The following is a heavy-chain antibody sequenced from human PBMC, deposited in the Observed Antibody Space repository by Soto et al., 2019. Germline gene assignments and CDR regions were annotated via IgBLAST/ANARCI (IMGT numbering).Heavy chain of an antibody. CDR3: ARSHSSRLYGMDV. CDR1: GGTLSSYA. Sequence: GASVKVSCKASGGTLSSYAISWVRQAPGQGLEWMGGIIPIFGTANYAQKFQRRVTITADESTSTAYMELSSLRSEDTAVYYCARSHSSRLYGMDVWGQGTTVTVSS. J-gene: IGHJ6*02. D-gene: IGHD6-13*01. V-gene: IGHV1-69*13. CDR2: IIPIFGTA.